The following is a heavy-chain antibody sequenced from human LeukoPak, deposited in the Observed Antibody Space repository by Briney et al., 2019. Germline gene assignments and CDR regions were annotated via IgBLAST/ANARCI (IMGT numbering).Heavy chain of an antibody. D-gene: IGHD6-13*01. CDR2: ISYDGSNK. V-gene: IGHV3-30*18. J-gene: IGHJ4*02. CDR1: GFTFSSYG. Sequence: GGSLRLSCAASGFTFSSYGMHWVRQAPGKGLEWVAVISYDGSNKYYADSVKGRFTISRDNSKNTLYLQMNSLRAEDTAVYYCAKFGSSWYDNYRGQGTLVTVSS. CDR3: AKFGSSWYDNY.